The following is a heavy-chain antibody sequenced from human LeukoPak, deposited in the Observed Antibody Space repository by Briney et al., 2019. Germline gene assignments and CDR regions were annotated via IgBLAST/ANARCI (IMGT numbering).Heavy chain of an antibody. Sequence: GASVKVSCKASGYSFTTYAISWVRQAPGQGLEWMGWISTYNDNTNYAQNLQGRVTLTTDTSTSTAYMGLRSLRSDDTAVYYCARGWDRFEYWGQGTLVTVSS. V-gene: IGHV1-18*04. D-gene: IGHD1-26*01. CDR3: ARGWDRFEY. CDR1: GYSFTTYA. CDR2: ISTYNDNT. J-gene: IGHJ4*02.